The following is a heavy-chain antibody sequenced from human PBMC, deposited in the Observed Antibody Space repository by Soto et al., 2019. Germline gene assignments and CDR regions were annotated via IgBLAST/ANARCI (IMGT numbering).Heavy chain of an antibody. Sequence: QVQLVESGGGVVQPGRSLRLSCAASGFTFSSYAMHWVRQAPGKGLEWVAVISYDGSNKYYADSVKGRFTISRDNSKNTLYLQMNSLRAEDTAVYYCARDEQWLDDAFDIWGQGRMVTVSS. CDR1: GFTFSSYA. D-gene: IGHD6-19*01. CDR3: ARDEQWLDDAFDI. CDR2: ISYDGSNK. J-gene: IGHJ3*02. V-gene: IGHV3-30-3*01.